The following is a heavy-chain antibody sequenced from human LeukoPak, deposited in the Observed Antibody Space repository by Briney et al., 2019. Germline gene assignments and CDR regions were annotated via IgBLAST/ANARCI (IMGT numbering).Heavy chain of an antibody. J-gene: IGHJ4*02. CDR3: ARDSLHYYDSSGYGY. D-gene: IGHD3-22*01. Sequence: PVASVKVSCKASGYTFTGYYMHWVRQAPGQGLEWMGWINPNSGGTNYAQKFQGRVTMTRDTSISTAYMELSRLRSDDTAVYYCARDSLHYYDSSGYGYWGQGTLVTVSS. V-gene: IGHV1-2*02. CDR2: INPNSGGT. CDR1: GYTFTGYY.